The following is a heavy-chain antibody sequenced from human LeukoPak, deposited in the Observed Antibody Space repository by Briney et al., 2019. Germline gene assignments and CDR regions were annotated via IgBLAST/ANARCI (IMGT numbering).Heavy chain of an antibody. Sequence: GGSLRLSWAASGFTFSSYAMSWVRQAPGKGLEWVSAFSGSGGSTYYADSVKGRFTISRDNSKNTLYLQMNSLRAEDTTVYYCANLQYYYDSSGYPDYWGQGTLVTVSS. CDR3: ANLQYYYDSSGYPDY. CDR2: FSGSGGST. CDR1: GFTFSSYA. J-gene: IGHJ4*02. D-gene: IGHD3-22*01. V-gene: IGHV3-23*01.